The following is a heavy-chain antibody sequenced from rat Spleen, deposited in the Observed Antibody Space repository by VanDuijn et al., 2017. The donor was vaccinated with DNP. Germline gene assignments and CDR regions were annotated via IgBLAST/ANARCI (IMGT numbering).Heavy chain of an antibody. Sequence: EVQLVESGGGLVQPGRSLKLSCAASGFTFNDHYMAWVRQGPTKGLEWVAAISSGGGTTYYRDSVKGRFTISRDNAKSTLYLQMDSLRSEDTATYYCTRPDYSDGSYYYGWFAYWGQGTLVTVSS. CDR3: TRPDYSDGSYYYGWFAY. V-gene: IGHV5-25*01. CDR2: ISSGGGTT. CDR1: GFTFNDHY. J-gene: IGHJ3*01. D-gene: IGHD1-12*02.